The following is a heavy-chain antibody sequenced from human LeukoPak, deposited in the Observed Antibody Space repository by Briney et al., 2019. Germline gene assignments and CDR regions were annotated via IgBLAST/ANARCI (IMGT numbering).Heavy chain of an antibody. V-gene: IGHV7-4-1*02. CDR1: GYIFSSYV. CDR3: ARVGDINEIPGDY. J-gene: IGHJ4*02. CDR2: INTNTGNP. Sequence: GASVKVSCKASGYIFSSYVMSWVRQAPGQGLEWMGWINTNTGNPTYAQGFTGRFVFSLDTSVSTAYLQISNLKAEDTAVYYCARVGDINEIPGDYWGQGTLVTVSS. D-gene: IGHD3-3*01.